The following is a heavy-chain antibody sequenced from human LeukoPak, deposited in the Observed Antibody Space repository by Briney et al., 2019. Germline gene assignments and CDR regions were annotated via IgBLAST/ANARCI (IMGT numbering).Heavy chain of an antibody. CDR1: GGSISSHY. CDR2: IYYSGST. CDR3: ARYYDFWSGYFDY. V-gene: IGHV4-59*11. J-gene: IGHJ4*02. D-gene: IGHD3-3*01. Sequence: PSETLSLTCTVSGGSISSHYWSWIRQPPGKGLEWIGYIYYSGSTNYNPSLKSRATISVDTSKNQFSLKLSSVTAADTAVYYCARYYDFWSGYFDYWGQGTLVTVSS.